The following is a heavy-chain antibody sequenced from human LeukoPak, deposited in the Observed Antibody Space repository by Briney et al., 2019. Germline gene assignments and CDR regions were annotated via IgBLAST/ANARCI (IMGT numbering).Heavy chain of an antibody. V-gene: IGHV1-2*04. CDR2: INPNSGGT. CDR1: GYTFTGYY. Sequence: ASVKVSCKASGYTFTGYYMHWVRQAPGQGLEWMGWINPNSGGTNYAQKFRGWVTMTRDTSISTAYMELSRLRSDDTAVYYCARLSSSTSWGMDFDYWGQGTLVTVSS. J-gene: IGHJ4*02. CDR3: ARLSSSTSWGMDFDY. D-gene: IGHD2-2*01.